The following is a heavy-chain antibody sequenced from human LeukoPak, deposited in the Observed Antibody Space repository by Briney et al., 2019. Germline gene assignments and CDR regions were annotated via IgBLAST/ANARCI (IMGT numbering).Heavy chain of an antibody. J-gene: IGHJ4*02. CDR3: AKGGESSFGY. CDR1: GFTFSSYG. Sequence: GGSLRLSCAASGFTFSSYGMHWVRQAPGKGLEWVSGITDSGGSTYYADSVKGRFTISRDNSKNTLYLQMSSLRAEDTAVYYCAKGGESSFGYWGQGTLVTVSS. V-gene: IGHV3-23*01. D-gene: IGHD6-6*01. CDR2: ITDSGGST.